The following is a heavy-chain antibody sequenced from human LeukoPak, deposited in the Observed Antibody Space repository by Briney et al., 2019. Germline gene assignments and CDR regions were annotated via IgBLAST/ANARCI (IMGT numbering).Heavy chain of an antibody. CDR1: GGSISSSSYY. CDR2: IFYSGST. J-gene: IGHJ4*02. CDR3: ARFPGLLSPIDY. V-gene: IGHV4-39*07. Sequence: TSETLSLTCTVSGGSISSSSYYWGWMRQSPGKGLEWIGSIFYSGSTYYNPSLKSRVTISVDTSKNQFSLKLSSVTAADTAVYYCARFPGLLSPIDYWGQGTLVTVSS. D-gene: IGHD3-3*01.